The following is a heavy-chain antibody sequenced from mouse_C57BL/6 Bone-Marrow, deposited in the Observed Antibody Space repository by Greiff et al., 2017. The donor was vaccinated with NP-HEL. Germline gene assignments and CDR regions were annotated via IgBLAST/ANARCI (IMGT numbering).Heavy chain of an antibody. J-gene: IGHJ3*01. Sequence: EVKLVESGGGLVKPGGSLKLSCAASGFTFSSYAMSWVRQTPEKRLEWVATISDGGSYTYYPDNVKGRFTISRDNAKNNLYLQMSHLKSEDTAMYYCARDELRPFAYWGQGTLVTVSA. V-gene: IGHV5-4*01. CDR2: ISDGGSYT. CDR1: GFTFSSYA. CDR3: ARDELRPFAY. D-gene: IGHD3-2*02.